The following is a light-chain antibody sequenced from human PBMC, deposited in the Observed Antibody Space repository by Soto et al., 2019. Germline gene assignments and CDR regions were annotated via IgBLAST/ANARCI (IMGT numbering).Light chain of an antibody. CDR2: AAS. CDR3: QQSYTIPHT. V-gene: IGKV1-39*01. Sequence: DIQMTQSPSSLSASVGDRVTITCRASQSISTYLNWYQQKPGTAPKLLTFAASSLQSGFPPRFSGSGSGTDFTLTITSLQPEDFATYYCQQSYTIPHTFGPGTKVDI. CDR1: QSISTY. J-gene: IGKJ3*01.